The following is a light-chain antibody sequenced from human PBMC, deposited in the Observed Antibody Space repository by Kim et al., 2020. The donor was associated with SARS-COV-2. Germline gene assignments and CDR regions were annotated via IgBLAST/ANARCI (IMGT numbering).Light chain of an antibody. V-gene: IGKV3-20*01. CDR1: QTVSANY. CDR3: QQYGDSPYT. Sequence: LSPGDRATLSCRASQTVSANYLAWYQQKRGQAPRLLFYGASSRATGTPDRMTGGGSGTDFTLTISRLEPEDFAVYYCQQYGDSPYTFGQGPSWRS. CDR2: GAS. J-gene: IGKJ2*01.